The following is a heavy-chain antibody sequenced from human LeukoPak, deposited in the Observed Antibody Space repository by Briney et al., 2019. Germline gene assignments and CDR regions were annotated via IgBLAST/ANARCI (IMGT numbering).Heavy chain of an antibody. J-gene: IGHJ4*02. CDR1: GFSFSNYF. V-gene: IGHV3-11*04. CDR3: AREASGNYYVFDS. Sequence: GGSLRLSCEASGFSFSNYFMSWSREAPGEGLEWGSYITNSGRSTNYADAVKGRFTISRDNAKKSVYLEMTDLRPEDTAVYYCAREASGNYYVFDSWGQGTLVTVSS. CDR2: ITNSGRST. D-gene: IGHD1-26*01.